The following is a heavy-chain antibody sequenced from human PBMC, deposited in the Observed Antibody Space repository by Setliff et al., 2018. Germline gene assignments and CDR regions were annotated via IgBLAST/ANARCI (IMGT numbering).Heavy chain of an antibody. CDR3: AKGGTYRYFDF. D-gene: IGHD1-26*01. CDR2: VYYSGTA. Sequence: SETLSLTCTVSGGPFSGASIWSWIRQPPGKGLEFIGYVYYSGTAKYDPSLESRATMSVDASKNQISLKLNSVTAADTAVYYCAKGGTYRYFDFWGQGALVTVSS. CDR1: GGPFSGAS. J-gene: IGHJ4*02. V-gene: IGHV4-59*01.